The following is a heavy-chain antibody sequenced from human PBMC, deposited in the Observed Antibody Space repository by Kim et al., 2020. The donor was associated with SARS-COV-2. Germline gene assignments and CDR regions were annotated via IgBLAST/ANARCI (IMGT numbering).Heavy chain of an antibody. Sequence: YAGSVKGRFTISRDNSKNTLYLQMNSLRAEDTAVYYCAKAHGYRSSSFDYWGQGTLVTVSS. D-gene: IGHD6-6*01. CDR3: AKAHGYRSSSFDY. J-gene: IGHJ4*02. V-gene: IGHV3-23*01.